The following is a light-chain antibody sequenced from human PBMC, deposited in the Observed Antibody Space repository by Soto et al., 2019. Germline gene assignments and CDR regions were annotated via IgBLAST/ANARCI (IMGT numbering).Light chain of an antibody. J-gene: IGKJ5*01. CDR1: QNINNY. CDR3: QQSYSTPIT. Sequence: DIQRTRSPACLSSCVGDRGSITCKASQNINNYLNWYQQKPGKAPKLLIYVASSLQGGVPSRFSASASGTDFTLTIGSLQPDDFATYYCQQSYSTPITFGQGNDWRL. V-gene: IGKV1-39*01. CDR2: VAS.